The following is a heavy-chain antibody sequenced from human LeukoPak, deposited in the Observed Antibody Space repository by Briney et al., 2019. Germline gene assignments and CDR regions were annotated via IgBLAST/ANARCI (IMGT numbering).Heavy chain of an antibody. CDR1: GFTFSSYW. D-gene: IGHD6-13*01. CDR2: IKQDGSEK. V-gene: IGHV3-7*01. CDR3: AKVAASGISPTDY. J-gene: IGHJ4*02. Sequence: GGSLRLSCAASGFTFSSYWMSWVRQAPGKGLEWVANIKQDGSEKYYVDYVKGRFTVSRDNAKNSLYLQMNSLRVEDTAMYYCAKVAASGISPTDYWGQGTLVTVSS.